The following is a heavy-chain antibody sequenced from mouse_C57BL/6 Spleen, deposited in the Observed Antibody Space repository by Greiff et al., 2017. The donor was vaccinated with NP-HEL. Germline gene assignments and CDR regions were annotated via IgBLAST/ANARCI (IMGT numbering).Heavy chain of an antibody. V-gene: IGHV1-55*01. CDR3: ATYGSSYLAWFAY. CDR2: IYPGSGST. D-gene: IGHD1-1*01. CDR1: GYTFTSYW. Sequence: QVQLQQPGAELVKPGASVKMSCKASGYTFTSYWITWVKQRPGQGLEWIGDIYPGSGSTNYNAKFKSKATLTVDTSSSTAYMQLSSLTSEDSAVYDCATYGSSYLAWFAYWGQGTLVTVSA. J-gene: IGHJ3*01.